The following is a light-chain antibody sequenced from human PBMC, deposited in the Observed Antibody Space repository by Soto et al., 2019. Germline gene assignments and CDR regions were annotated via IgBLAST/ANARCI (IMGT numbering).Light chain of an antibody. CDR2: GAS. CDR3: QQDNNRPPVT. CDR1: QSVSNN. Sequence: ETVMTQSPASLSVSPGETVTLSCRASQSVSNNLAWYQHIPGQAPRLLIYGASTRATGIPARFRGSVSGTEFTLTISSLQSDDFAVYCCQQDNNRPPVTVGQGNKLESK. V-gene: IGKV3-15*01. J-gene: IGKJ2*01.